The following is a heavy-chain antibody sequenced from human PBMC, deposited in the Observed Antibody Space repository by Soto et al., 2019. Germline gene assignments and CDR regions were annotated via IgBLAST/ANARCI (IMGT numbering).Heavy chain of an antibody. D-gene: IGHD2-21*01. CDR3: ARDPSAGDSAGY. V-gene: IGHV1-69*08. Sequence: QVQLVQSGAEVKKPGSSVKVSCKASGGTFSSYTISWVRQAPGQGPEWMGRIIPILGIANYAQKFQGRVTITADKSTSTAYMELSSLRSEDTAVYYCARDPSAGDSAGYWGQGTLVTVSS. J-gene: IGHJ4*02. CDR1: GGTFSSYT. CDR2: IIPILGIA.